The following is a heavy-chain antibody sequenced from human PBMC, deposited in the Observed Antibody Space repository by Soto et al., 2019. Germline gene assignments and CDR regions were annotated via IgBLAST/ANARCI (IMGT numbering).Heavy chain of an antibody. Sequence: SETLSLTCTVSGGSISSSSYYWGWIRQPPGKGLEWIGSIYYSGSTYYNPSLKSRVTISVDTSKNQFSLKLSSVTAADTAVYYCARHRFGEFAPYYFDYWGQGTLVTVSS. CDR3: ARHRFGEFAPYYFDY. CDR2: IYYSGST. D-gene: IGHD3-10*01. V-gene: IGHV4-39*01. CDR1: GGSISSSSYY. J-gene: IGHJ4*02.